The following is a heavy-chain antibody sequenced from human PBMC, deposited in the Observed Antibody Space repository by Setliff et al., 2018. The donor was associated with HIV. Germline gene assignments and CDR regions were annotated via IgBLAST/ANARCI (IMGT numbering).Heavy chain of an antibody. CDR2: VNPTGRP. Sequence: PSETLSLTCTVSGEPFNGFYWTWIRQPPGKGLEWIGDVNPTGRPNYSPSLKSRVTMSLDTSKNQLSLNLKSVTAADTALYYCATTGQGRAYFDFWGQGSLVTVSS. CDR3: ATTGQGRAYFDF. D-gene: IGHD2-21*01. J-gene: IGHJ4*02. CDR1: GEPFNGFY. V-gene: IGHV4-34*01.